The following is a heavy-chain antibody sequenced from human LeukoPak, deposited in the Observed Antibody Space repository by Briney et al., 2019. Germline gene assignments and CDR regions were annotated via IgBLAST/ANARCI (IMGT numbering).Heavy chain of an antibody. V-gene: IGHV4-30-2*01. J-gene: IGHJ4*02. CDR3: ARGYSSSWYEGSFLDY. D-gene: IGHD6-13*01. CDR1: GGSISSGGYS. CDR2: IYHSGST. Sequence: PSQTLSLTCAVSGGSISSGGYSWSWIRQPPGKGLEWIGYIYHSGSTYYNPSLKSRVTISVYRSKNQFSLKLSSVTAADTAVYYCARGYSSSWYEGSFLDYWGQGTLVTVSS.